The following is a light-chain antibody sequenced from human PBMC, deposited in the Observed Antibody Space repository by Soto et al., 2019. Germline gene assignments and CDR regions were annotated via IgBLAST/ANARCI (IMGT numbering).Light chain of an antibody. CDR3: QQSYNFPRT. Sequence: DIQMTQSPSSLSASVGDRATITCRTSQDINDYLNWYQLKPGEAPKLLIYAASALQSGIPSRFSGRASGTEFTLTNTSLQPEDFATYYCQQSYNFPRTFGQGTKVEVK. CDR1: QDINDY. J-gene: IGKJ1*01. CDR2: AAS. V-gene: IGKV1-39*01.